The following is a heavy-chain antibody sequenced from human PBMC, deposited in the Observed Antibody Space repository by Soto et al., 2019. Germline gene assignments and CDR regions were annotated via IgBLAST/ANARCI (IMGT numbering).Heavy chain of an antibody. V-gene: IGHV1-2*04. Sequence: ASVKVSCKVSGYTLTELSMHWVRQAPGQGLEWMGWINPNSGGTNYAQKFQGWVTMTRDTSISTAYMELSSLRSEDTAVYYCARVRSPHYYYYGMDVWGQGTTITVSS. J-gene: IGHJ6*02. CDR2: INPNSGGT. CDR1: GYTLTELS. CDR3: ARVRSPHYYYYGMDV.